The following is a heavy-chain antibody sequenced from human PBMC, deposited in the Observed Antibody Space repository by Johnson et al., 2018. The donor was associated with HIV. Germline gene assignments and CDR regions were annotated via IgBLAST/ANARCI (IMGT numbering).Heavy chain of an antibody. CDR2: ISWNSGST. V-gene: IGHV3-9*01. D-gene: IGHD2-15*01. CDR3: ARPTVVVLLHGAFDI. Sequence: VQLVESGGGLVNPGGSLRLSCAASGFTFDDYAMHWVRQVPGKGLEWVSGISWNSGSTYYADSVKGRFTISRDNSRNTLYLQMNSLRTDDSAVYYCARPTVVVLLHGAFDIWGQGTMGTVSS. CDR1: GFTFDDYA. J-gene: IGHJ3*02.